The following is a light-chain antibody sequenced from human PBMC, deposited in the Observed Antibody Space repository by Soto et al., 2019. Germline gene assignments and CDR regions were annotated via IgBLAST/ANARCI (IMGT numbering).Light chain of an antibody. Sequence: DIQMTQSPSSLAASVGDRVTITCRARQSIRNFLNWYQQKPGKPPKVLIYTASSLQSGVPSRFSGSGSGTDFTLTISSLQPEDFATYYCQQSHSALTFGGGTKVDIK. CDR1: QSIRNF. V-gene: IGKV1-39*01. CDR2: TAS. CDR3: QQSHSALT. J-gene: IGKJ4*01.